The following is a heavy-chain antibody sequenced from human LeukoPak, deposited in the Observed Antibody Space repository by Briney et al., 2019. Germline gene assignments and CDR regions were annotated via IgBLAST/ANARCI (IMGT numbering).Heavy chain of an antibody. Sequence: GRSLRLSCAASGFTFDDYAMHWVRQAPGKGLEWVSGISWNSGSIGYADSVKGRFTISRDNAKNSLYLQMNSLRAEDTALYYCAKASGVATTDAFDIWGQGTMVTVSS. D-gene: IGHD5-12*01. CDR3: AKASGVATTDAFDI. CDR1: GFTFDDYA. J-gene: IGHJ3*02. V-gene: IGHV3-9*01. CDR2: ISWNSGSI.